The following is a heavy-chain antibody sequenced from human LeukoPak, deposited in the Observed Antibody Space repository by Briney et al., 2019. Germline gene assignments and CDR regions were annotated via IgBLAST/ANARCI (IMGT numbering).Heavy chain of an antibody. V-gene: IGHV1-69*13. J-gene: IGHJ6*02. D-gene: IGHD5-12*01. CDR1: GGTFSSYA. Sequence: ASVKVSCKASGGTFSSYAISWVRQAPGQGLEWMGGIIPIFGTANYAQKFQGRVTITADESTSTVYMELSSLRSEDTAMYYCASGKVAPNYYFGMDVWGQGTTVTVSS. CDR2: IIPIFGTA. CDR3: ASGKVAPNYYFGMDV.